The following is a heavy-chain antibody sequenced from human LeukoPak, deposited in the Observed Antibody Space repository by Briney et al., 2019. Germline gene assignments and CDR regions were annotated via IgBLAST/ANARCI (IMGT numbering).Heavy chain of an antibody. CDR3: ARAAAAFNWFDP. CDR2: INPNSGGT. J-gene: IGHJ5*02. CDR1: GYTFTGSS. Sequence: GASLNLCCTASGYTFTGSSMHWVRQTPGQRLVWMGWINPNSGGTNYAQKFQGRVTMTRDTSISTAYMELSRLRSDDTAVYYCARAAAAFNWFDPWGQGTLVTVSS. V-gene: IGHV1-2*02. D-gene: IGHD6-13*01.